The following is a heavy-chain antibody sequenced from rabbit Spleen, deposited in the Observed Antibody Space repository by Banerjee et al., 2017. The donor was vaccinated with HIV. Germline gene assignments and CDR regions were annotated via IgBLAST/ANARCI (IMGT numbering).Heavy chain of an antibody. J-gene: IGHJ2*01. CDR3: ARNYVNVFDP. V-gene: IGHV1S40*01. Sequence: QSLEESGGDLVKPGASLTLTCTVSGFSFSSNWICWVRQAPGKGLEWIACIDTSDGDTDYANWTKGRFTISKASSTTVTLKMTSLTDADTATYFCARNYVNVFDPWGPGTLVTVS. CDR1: GFSFSSNW. CDR2: IDTSDGDT. D-gene: IGHD1-1*01.